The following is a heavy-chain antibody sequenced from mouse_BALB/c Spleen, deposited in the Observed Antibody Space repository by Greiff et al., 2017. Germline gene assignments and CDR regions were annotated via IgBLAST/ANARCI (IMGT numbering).Heavy chain of an antibody. J-gene: IGHJ2*01. D-gene: IGHD2-14*01. V-gene: IGHV7-3*02. Sequence: EVKLMESGGGLVQPGGSLRLSCATSGFTFTDYYMSWVRQPPGKALEWLGFIRNKANGYTTEYSASVKGRFTISRDNSQSILYLQMNTLRAEDSATYYCARDIIGYRYSLFDYWGQGTTLTVSS. CDR2: IRNKANGYTT. CDR3: ARDIIGYRYSLFDY. CDR1: GFTFTDYY.